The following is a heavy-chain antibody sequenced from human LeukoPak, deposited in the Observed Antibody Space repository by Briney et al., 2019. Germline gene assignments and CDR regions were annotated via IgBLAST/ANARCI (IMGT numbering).Heavy chain of an antibody. J-gene: IGHJ3*02. Sequence: GGSLRLSCAASGFTFSTYAMNWVRQAPGKGLEWVSSISVTSSHIYYAASVKGRFIVSRDNAQKSLNLQMNSLRAEDTVLYYCARGDVVLQRNDALDIWGQGTMVSVSS. CDR2: ISVTSSHI. D-gene: IGHD2-8*01. CDR1: GFTFSTYA. CDR3: ARGDVVLQRNDALDI. V-gene: IGHV3-21*01.